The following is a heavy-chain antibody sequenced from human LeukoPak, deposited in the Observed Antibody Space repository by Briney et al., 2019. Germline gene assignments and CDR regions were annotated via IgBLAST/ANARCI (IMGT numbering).Heavy chain of an antibody. CDR1: GYTFTGYY. V-gene: IGHV1-8*02. D-gene: IGHD2-2*01. Sequence: GASVKVSCKASGYTFTGYYMHWVRQAPGQGLEWMGRMNPNSGNTGYAQKFQGRVTMTRNTSISTAYMELSSLRSEDTAVYYCARGLLGRVVPAAINYYYYYYMDVWGKGTTVTVSS. CDR3: ARGLLGRVVPAAINYYYYYYMDV. CDR2: MNPNSGNT. J-gene: IGHJ6*03.